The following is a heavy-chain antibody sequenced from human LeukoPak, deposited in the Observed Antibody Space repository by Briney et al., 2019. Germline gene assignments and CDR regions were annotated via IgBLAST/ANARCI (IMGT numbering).Heavy chain of an antibody. Sequence: GGSLRLSCEGSGFSFGDYVMFWGRQRPGKGLEWVSGISWNSGSIGYADSVKGRFTISRDNAKNSLYLQMNSLRAEDTAVYYCAKGVNLIAVAGDYFDYWGQGTLVTVSS. D-gene: IGHD6-19*01. V-gene: IGHV3-9*01. CDR2: ISWNSGSI. J-gene: IGHJ4*02. CDR1: GFSFGDYV. CDR3: AKGVNLIAVAGDYFDY.